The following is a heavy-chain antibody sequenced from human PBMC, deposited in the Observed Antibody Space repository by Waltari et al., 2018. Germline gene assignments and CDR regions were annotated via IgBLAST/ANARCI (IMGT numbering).Heavy chain of an antibody. D-gene: IGHD6-6*01. CDR3: AKDRWSSSPGHFDY. CDR2: IISSGGST. Sequence: EVQLLESGGGLVQPGGSLRLSCAASGFTFTSYAMSWFRQAPGKGLEWVSGIISSGGSTYYADSVKGRFTMSRDKSKNTLYLQMNSLRAEDTAVYYCAKDRWSSSPGHFDYWGQGTLVTVSS. CDR1: GFTFTSYA. J-gene: IGHJ4*02. V-gene: IGHV3-23*01.